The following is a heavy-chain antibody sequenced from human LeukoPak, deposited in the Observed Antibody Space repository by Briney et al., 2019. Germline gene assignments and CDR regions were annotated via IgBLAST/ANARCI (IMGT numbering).Heavy chain of an antibody. CDR3: ARAGDYGGNSVLDY. D-gene: IGHD4-23*01. Sequence: SQTLSLTCTVSGGSISSGGYYWSWTRQHPGKGLEWIGYIYYSGSTYYNPPLKSRVTISVDTSKNQFSLKLSSVTATDTAVYYCARAGDYGGNSVLDYWGQGTLVTVSS. CDR2: IYYSGST. V-gene: IGHV4-31*03. J-gene: IGHJ4*02. CDR1: GGSISSGGYY.